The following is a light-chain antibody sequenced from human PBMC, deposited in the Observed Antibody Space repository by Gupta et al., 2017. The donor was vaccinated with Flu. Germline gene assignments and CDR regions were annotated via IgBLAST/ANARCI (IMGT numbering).Light chain of an antibody. Sequence: KTTCTLRGGHSRYSSEWHQQQPGRAPRDLMRLESSGTYSTGSGVPDRFSCSSSGADRDLTISNLQAEDEDEYYCETWETNSRVFGGGTKLTVL. CDR3: ETWETNSRV. J-gene: IGLJ3*02. V-gene: IGLV4-60*03. CDR1: GGHSRYS. CDR2: LESSGTY.